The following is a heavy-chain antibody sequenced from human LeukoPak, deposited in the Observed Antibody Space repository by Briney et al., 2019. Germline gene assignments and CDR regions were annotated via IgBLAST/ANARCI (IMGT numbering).Heavy chain of an antibody. D-gene: IGHD6-19*01. V-gene: IGHV3-53*01. Sequence: PGGSLRLSCAASGFTVRSNYMSWVRQAPGKGLEWVSIIYGGGSVFYADSVKGRFTISRDNSKNTLYLQMNSLRGEDTAVYYCARGADTGYSSDSWGQGTLVTVSS. CDR1: GFTVRSNY. J-gene: IGHJ5*02. CDR2: IYGGGSV. CDR3: ARGADTGYSSDS.